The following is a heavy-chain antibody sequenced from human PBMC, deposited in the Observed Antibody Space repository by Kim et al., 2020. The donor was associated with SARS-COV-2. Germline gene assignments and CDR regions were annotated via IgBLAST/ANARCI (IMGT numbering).Heavy chain of an antibody. J-gene: IGHJ6*03. CDR3: ARGRGGIAPTENYYYYYMDV. V-gene: IGHV4-59*01. CDR1: GGSISSYY. Sequence: SETLSLTCTVSGGSISSYYWSWIRQPPGKGLEWIGYIYYSGSTNYNPSLKSRVTISVDTSKNQFSLKLSSVTAADTAVYYCARGRGGIAPTENYYYYYMDVWGKGTTVTVSS. CDR2: IYYSGST. D-gene: IGHD6-13*01.